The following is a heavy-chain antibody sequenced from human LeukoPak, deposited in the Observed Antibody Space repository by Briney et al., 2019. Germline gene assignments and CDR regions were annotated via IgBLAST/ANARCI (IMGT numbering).Heavy chain of an antibody. CDR2: IGAYNGNT. CDR1: GYTFTSYG. Sequence: GASVKVSCKASGYTFTSYGISWVRQAPGQGLEWMGWIGAYNGNTNYAQKLQGRVTMTTDTSTSTAYMELRSLRSDDTAVYYCARPRPFLITFGGVNRTPYYFDYWGQGTLVTVSS. J-gene: IGHJ4*02. D-gene: IGHD3-16*01. CDR3: ARPRPFLITFGGVNRTPYYFDY. V-gene: IGHV1-18*01.